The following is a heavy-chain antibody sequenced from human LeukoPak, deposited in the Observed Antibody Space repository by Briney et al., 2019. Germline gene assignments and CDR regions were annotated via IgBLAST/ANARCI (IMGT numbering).Heavy chain of an antibody. CDR3: ASSYALDY. J-gene: IGHJ4*02. CDR2: IYYSGST. D-gene: IGHD2-2*01. V-gene: IGHV4-59*08. CDR1: GGSISSYY. Sequence: SETLSLTCTVSGGSISSYYWSWIRQPPGKGLEWIGYIYYSGSTNYIPSLKSRVTISVDTSKNQFSLKLSSVTAADTAVYYCASSYALDYWGQGTLVTVSS.